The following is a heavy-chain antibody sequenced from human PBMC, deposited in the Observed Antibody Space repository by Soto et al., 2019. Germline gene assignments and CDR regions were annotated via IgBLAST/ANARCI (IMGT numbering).Heavy chain of an antibody. D-gene: IGHD5-18*01. V-gene: IGHV3-64D*08. CDR3: VSPGGYSYGYALGAFAI. CDR1: GFTFSSYA. J-gene: IGHJ3*02. CDR2: ISSNGGST. Sequence: PGGSLRLSCSASGFTFSSYAMHWVRQAPGKGLEYVSAISSNGGSTYYADSVKGRFTISRDNSKNTPYLQMSSLRAEDTAVYYCVSPGGYSYGYALGAFAIWGQGTMVTVSS.